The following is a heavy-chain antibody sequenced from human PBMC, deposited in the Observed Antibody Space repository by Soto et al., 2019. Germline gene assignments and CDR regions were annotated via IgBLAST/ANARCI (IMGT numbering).Heavy chain of an antibody. CDR3: AREAGTDVP. CDR2: ISSSSSTI. D-gene: IGHD1-7*01. CDR1: GFTFSSYS. Sequence: EVQLVESGGGLVQPGGSLRLSCAASGFTFSSYSMNWVRQAPGKGLEWVSYISSSSSTIYYADSVKGRFTISRDNAKNSLYLRMNSLRDEDTAVYYCAREAGTDVPWGQGTLVTVSS. V-gene: IGHV3-48*02. J-gene: IGHJ5*02.